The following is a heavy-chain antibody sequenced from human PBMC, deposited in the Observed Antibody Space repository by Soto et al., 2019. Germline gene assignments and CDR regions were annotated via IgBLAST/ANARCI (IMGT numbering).Heavy chain of an antibody. J-gene: IGHJ5*02. D-gene: IGHD6-13*01. CDR2: ISAYNGNT. V-gene: IGHV1-18*04. CDR3: ARVRLAFGSSSWYSGWFDP. CDR1: GYTFTSYG. Sequence: ASVKVSCKASGYTFTSYGISWVRQAPGQGLEWMGWISAYNGNTNYAQKLQGRVTMTTDTSTSTAYMELRSLRSDDTAVYYCARVRLAFGSSSWYSGWFDPWGQGTLVT.